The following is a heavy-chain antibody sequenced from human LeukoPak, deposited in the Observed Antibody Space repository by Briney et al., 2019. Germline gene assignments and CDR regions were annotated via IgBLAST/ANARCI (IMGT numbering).Heavy chain of an antibody. Sequence: GGSLRLSCAASGFTFSSYAMSWVRQAPGKGLEWVSAISGSGGSTYYADSVKGRFTISRDNSKNTLYLQMNSLRAEDTAVYYCAKDRYYYDSSGSSFDAFDIWGQGTMVTVSS. CDR2: ISGSGGST. CDR1: GFTFSSYA. D-gene: IGHD3-22*01. J-gene: IGHJ3*02. V-gene: IGHV3-23*01. CDR3: AKDRYYYDSSGSSFDAFDI.